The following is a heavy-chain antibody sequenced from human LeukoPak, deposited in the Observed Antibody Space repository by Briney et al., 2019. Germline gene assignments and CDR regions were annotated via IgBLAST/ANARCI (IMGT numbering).Heavy chain of an antibody. CDR3: AKHDGSYYYYGMDV. CDR1: GFTFSSYA. Sequence: GRSLRLSCAASGFTFSSYAMHWVRQAPGKGLEWVAVISYDGSNKYYADSVKGRFTISRDSSKTTLYLQMNSLRAEDTAVYYCAKHDGSYYYYGMDVWGQGTTVTVSS. V-gene: IGHV3-30*04. J-gene: IGHJ6*02. CDR2: ISYDGSNK. D-gene: IGHD3-22*01.